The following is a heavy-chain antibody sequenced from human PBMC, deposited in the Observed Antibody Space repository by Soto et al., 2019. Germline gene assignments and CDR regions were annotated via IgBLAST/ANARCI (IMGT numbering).Heavy chain of an antibody. J-gene: IGHJ2*01. CDR1: GGSISSGGYY. Sequence: QVQLQESGPGLVKPSQTLSLTCTVSGGSISSGGYYWSWIRQHPGKGLEWIGYIYYSGSTYYNPSLKSRVXISVXTXXXXXXXXXXXXXXXXXXXXXXXXXXXXXXSWYFDLWGRGTLVTVSS. CDR3: XXXXXXXXXSWYFDL. CDR2: IYYSGST. V-gene: IGHV4-31*03.